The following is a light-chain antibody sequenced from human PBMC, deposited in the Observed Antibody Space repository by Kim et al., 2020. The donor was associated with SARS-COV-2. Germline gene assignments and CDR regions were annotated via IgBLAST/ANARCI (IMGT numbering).Light chain of an antibody. CDR3: QQYGSSPYT. J-gene: IGKJ2*01. V-gene: IGKV3D-20*01. CDR2: DAS. Sequence: SPGERAYLACAASQSVSSSFLAWYQQKPGLAPRLLIYDASSRATGIPDRFSGSGSGTDFTLTISRLEPEDFAVYYCQQYGSSPYTFGQGTKLEI. CDR1: QSVSSSF.